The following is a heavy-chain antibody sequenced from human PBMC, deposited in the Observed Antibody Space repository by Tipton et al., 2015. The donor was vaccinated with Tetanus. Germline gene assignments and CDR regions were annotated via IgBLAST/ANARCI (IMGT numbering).Heavy chain of an antibody. J-gene: IGHJ4*02. V-gene: IGHV4-59*12. CDR1: GGSMSTYY. Sequence: TLSLTCTVSGGSMSTYYWSWIRQPPGKGLEWIGYIYFTGTTYYNPSLESRLTISIDTSKNQFSLELTSVTAADTAVYYCARDSYYSSRWSFADYWGQGTLVTVSS. CDR3: ARDSYYSSRWSFADY. D-gene: IGHD3-22*01. CDR2: IYFTGTT.